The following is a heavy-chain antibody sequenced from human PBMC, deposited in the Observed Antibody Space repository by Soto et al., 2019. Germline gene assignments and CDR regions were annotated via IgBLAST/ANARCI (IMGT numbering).Heavy chain of an antibody. Sequence: QVQLVQSGAEVKKPGSSVKVSCKASGGIFTSYAFSWVRQAPGQGLEWMGGIIPIFGTARYAQQFQGRVPITADETTSTASMELSSLRSDDTAVYYCSRGQYSTSYYYYSYGMDVWGQGTTVTVSS. V-gene: IGHV1-69*01. CDR1: GGIFTSYA. J-gene: IGHJ6*02. CDR2: IIPIFGTA. CDR3: SRGQYSTSYYYYSYGMDV. D-gene: IGHD2-21*01.